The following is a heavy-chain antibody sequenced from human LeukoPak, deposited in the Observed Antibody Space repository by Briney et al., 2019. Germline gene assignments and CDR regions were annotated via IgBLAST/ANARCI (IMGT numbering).Heavy chain of an antibody. D-gene: IGHD3-22*01. CDR2: IYPDDSNT. V-gene: IGHV5-51*01. CDR3: ARRHYYYDRSGFYYYFDT. Sequence: GESLKISCQCSGYNFPIYWIGWVRQMPGQGLEWMGIIYPDDSNTIYGPSFQGQVTISADKSISTAYLQWSSLKASDTAMYYCARRHYYYDRSGFYYYFDTWGQGTQVTVPS. J-gene: IGHJ4*02. CDR1: GYNFPIYW.